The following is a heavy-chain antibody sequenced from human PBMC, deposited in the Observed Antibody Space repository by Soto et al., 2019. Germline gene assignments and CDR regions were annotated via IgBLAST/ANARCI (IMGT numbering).Heavy chain of an antibody. J-gene: IGHJ4*02. CDR1: GFTFSSNS. CDR3: AKRPDYYDSSGYLDY. Sequence: GGSLRLSCAASGFTFSSNSMNWVRQAAGKGLEWVSYISSSGQNISYADSVKGRFTISRDNSKNTLYLQMNSLRAEDTAVYYCAKRPDYYDSSGYLDYWGQGTLVTVSS. D-gene: IGHD3-22*01. CDR2: ISSSGQNI. V-gene: IGHV3-48*01.